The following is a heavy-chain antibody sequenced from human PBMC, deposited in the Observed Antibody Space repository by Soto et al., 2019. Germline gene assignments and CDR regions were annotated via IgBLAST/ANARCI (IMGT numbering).Heavy chain of an antibody. D-gene: IGHD2-15*01. CDR3: ARERIHEWMEDLEYSGMDV. J-gene: IGHJ6*02. Sequence: PGGSLRLSCAAPGFIFGSYAMHWVRQAPGKGLEWVAVIWYDGSNKFYAESLQGRVTVSRDNSQNTLYLEMDSLTAEDTAVYYCARERIHEWMEDLEYSGMDVWGQGTTVTVSS. V-gene: IGHV3-33*01. CDR1: GFIFGSYA. CDR2: IWYDGSNK.